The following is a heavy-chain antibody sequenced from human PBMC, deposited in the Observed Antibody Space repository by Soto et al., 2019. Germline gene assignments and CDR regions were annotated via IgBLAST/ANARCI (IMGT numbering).Heavy chain of an antibody. J-gene: IGHJ6*02. CDR2: INPSGGST. V-gene: IGHV1-46*01. D-gene: IGHD5-18*01. Sequence: GASVKVSCKASGYTFTSYYMHWVRQAPGQGLEWMGIINPSGGSTVYAQNLQGRVTMTTDTSARIAYMQLRSLTPDDTAVYFCAREGFYAGSGKYSYGYSPPRYYGMDVWGQGTTVTVSS. CDR3: AREGFYAGSGKYSYGYSPPRYYGMDV. CDR1: GYTFTSYY.